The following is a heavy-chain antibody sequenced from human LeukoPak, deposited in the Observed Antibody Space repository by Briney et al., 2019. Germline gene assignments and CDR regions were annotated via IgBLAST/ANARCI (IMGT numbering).Heavy chain of an antibody. Sequence: SVKVSCKASGGTFSSYAISWVRQAPGQGLEWMGGIIPIFGTANYAQKFQGRVTITADESTSTAYMELSSLRCEDTAVYYCALSVTSVTTFRVENAFDIWGQGIMVTVSS. CDR1: GGTFSSYA. D-gene: IGHD4-17*01. V-gene: IGHV1-69*01. CDR3: ALSVTSVTTFRVENAFDI. J-gene: IGHJ3*02. CDR2: IIPIFGTA.